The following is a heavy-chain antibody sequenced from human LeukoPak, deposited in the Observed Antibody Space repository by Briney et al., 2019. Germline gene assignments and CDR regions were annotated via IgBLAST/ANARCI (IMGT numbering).Heavy chain of an antibody. J-gene: IGHJ4*02. CDR3: ARSRTTLGDFDY. Sequence: SVKVSFKASGGTFSSYAISWARQAPGQGLEWMGGIIPIFGTANYAQKFQGRVTITADESTSTAYMELSSLRSEDTAVYYCARSRTTLGDFDYWGQGTLVTVSS. D-gene: IGHD2/OR15-2a*01. V-gene: IGHV1-69*13. CDR2: IIPIFGTA. CDR1: GGTFSSYA.